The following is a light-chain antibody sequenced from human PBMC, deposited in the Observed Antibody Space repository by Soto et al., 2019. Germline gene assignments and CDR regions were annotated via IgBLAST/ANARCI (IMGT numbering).Light chain of an antibody. CDR2: DVS. CDR1: SIDVGRYSY. Sequence: QSVLTQPASVSGSPGQSITISCTGTSIDVGRYSYVSWYQQHPGKAPKLMIYDVSERPSGVPDRFSGSKSGNPASLTISGLQAEDEADYYCCSYAGTYTGVFGTGTKVTVL. CDR3: CSYAGTYTGV. J-gene: IGLJ1*01. V-gene: IGLV2-11*01.